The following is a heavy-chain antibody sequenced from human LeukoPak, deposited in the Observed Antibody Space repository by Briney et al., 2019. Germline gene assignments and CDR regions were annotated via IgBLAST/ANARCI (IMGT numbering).Heavy chain of an antibody. CDR1: GFTFTSSA. D-gene: IGHD3-22*01. CDR2: IVVGSGNT. J-gene: IGHJ3*02. CDR3: ARTYHYDSSGYYVVGAFDI. V-gene: IGHV1-58*02. Sequence: SVKVSCKASGFTFTSSAMQWVRQARGQRLEWIGWIVVGSGNTNYAQKFQERVTITRDMSTSTAYMELSSLRSEDTAVYYCARTYHYDSSGYYVVGAFDIWGQGTMVTVSS.